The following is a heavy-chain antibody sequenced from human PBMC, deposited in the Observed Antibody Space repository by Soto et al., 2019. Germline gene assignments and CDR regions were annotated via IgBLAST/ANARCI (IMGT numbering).Heavy chain of an antibody. Sequence: ASVKVSCKASGYTFTGYYIHWVRQAPGQGLECMGWINSNTGVTSYAQKFQGRVTMTRDTSISTAYVELSRLTSDDSAVYYCARYLPHPHDAFDIWGQGTMVTVSS. CDR1: GYTFTGYY. J-gene: IGHJ3*02. CDR3: ARYLPHPHDAFDI. V-gene: IGHV1-2*02. CDR2: INSNTGVT.